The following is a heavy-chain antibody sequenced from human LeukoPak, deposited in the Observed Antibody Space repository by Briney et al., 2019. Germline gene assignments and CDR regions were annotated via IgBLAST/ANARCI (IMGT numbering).Heavy chain of an antibody. V-gene: IGHV4-61*02. D-gene: IGHD4-11*01. CDR3: ARVRYSNYVSFDY. CDR2: IYSSGST. Sequence: SQTLSLTCTVSGGSISSDNHYWSWIRQPAGKGLEWIGRIYSSGSTNYNPSLKSRVTISVDTSKNHFSLKLRSVTAADTAVYYCARVRYSNYVSFDYWGQGTLVTVSS. J-gene: IGHJ4*02. CDR1: GGSISSDNHY.